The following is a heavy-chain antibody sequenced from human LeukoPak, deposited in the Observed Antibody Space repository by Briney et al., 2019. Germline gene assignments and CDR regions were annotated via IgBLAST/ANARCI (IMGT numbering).Heavy chain of an antibody. CDR2: IFYSGST. J-gene: IGHJ2*01. V-gene: IGHV4-59*08. D-gene: IGHD4-23*01. Sequence: SETLSLTCTVSGGSISNYYWSWIRQPPGKGLEWIGYIFYSGSTNYNPSLKSRVTISLATSKNQFSLQLRSVTAADTAVYYCARFTTVVPAFWYFDLWGRGTLVTVSS. CDR3: ARFTTVVPAFWYFDL. CDR1: GGSISNYY.